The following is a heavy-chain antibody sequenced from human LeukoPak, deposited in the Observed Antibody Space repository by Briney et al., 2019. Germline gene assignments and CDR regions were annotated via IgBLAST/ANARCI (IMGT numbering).Heavy chain of an antibody. J-gene: IGHJ5*02. D-gene: IGHD6-13*01. CDR2: SNPNSGGR. CDR3: ARVQNYRNRYSSSWYPPRSVGFDP. Sequence: ASVKVTCKASGCTFSGYYMHWVRQPPAQGLEWMGWSNPNSGGRNYAQKFQGRVTTTRDTSISTAYMELSRLRSDDTAVYYCARVQNYRNRYSSSWYPPRSVGFDPWGQGTLVTVSS. CDR1: GCTFSGYY. V-gene: IGHV1-2*02.